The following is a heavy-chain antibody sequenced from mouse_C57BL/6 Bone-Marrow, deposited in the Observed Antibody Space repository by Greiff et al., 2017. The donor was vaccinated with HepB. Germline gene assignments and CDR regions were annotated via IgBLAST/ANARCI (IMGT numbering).Heavy chain of an antibody. Sequence: VMLVESGPGLVQPSQSLSITCTVSGFSLPSYGVHWVRQSPGKGLEWLGVIWSGGSTDYNAAFISRLSISKDNSKSQVFFKMNSLQADDTAIYYWARNPQPHGCFDVWGTGTTVTVSS. CDR1: GFSLPSYG. J-gene: IGHJ1*03. D-gene: IGHD6-1*01. CDR2: IWSGGST. CDR3: ARNPQPHGCFDV. V-gene: IGHV2-2*01.